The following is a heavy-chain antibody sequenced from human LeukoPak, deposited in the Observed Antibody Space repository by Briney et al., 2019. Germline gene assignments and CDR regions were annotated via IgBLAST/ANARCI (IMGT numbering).Heavy chain of an antibody. Sequence: GESLKISCKGSGYSFTSYWIGWVRQIPGKGLGWMGIIYPGDSDTRYSPSFQGQVTISADKSISTAYLQWSSLKASDTAMYYCARQGRIAAAGTDYWGQGTLVTVSS. CDR1: GYSFTSYW. J-gene: IGHJ4*02. CDR2: IYPGDSDT. CDR3: ARQGRIAAAGTDY. D-gene: IGHD6-13*01. V-gene: IGHV5-51*01.